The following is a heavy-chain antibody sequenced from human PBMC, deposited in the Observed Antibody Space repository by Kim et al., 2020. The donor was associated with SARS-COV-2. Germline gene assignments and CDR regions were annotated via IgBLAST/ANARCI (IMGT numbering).Heavy chain of an antibody. CDR3: ATHNNWKFDD. Sequence: ETHYVDAVRGRFSISRDNAKNTLYLQMNSLRVEDTAIYYCATHNNWKFDDWGQGTLVTVSS. V-gene: IGHV3-7*01. D-gene: IGHD1-1*01. CDR2: ET. J-gene: IGHJ4*02.